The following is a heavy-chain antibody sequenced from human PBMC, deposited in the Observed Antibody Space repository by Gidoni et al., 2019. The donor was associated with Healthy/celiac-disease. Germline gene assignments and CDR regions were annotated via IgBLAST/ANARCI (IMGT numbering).Heavy chain of an antibody. CDR1: GFTFSSYG. D-gene: IGHD5-18*01. CDR2: ISYDGSNK. CDR3: AKGLSRIQLRNPFDY. V-gene: IGHV3-30*18. J-gene: IGHJ4*02. Sequence: VQLVESGGGVVQPGRSLRLSCAASGFTFSSYGMHWVRQAPGKGLEWVAVISYDGSNKYYADSVKGRFTISRDNSKNTLYLQMNSLRAEDTAVYYCAKGLSRIQLRNPFDYWGQGTLVTVSS.